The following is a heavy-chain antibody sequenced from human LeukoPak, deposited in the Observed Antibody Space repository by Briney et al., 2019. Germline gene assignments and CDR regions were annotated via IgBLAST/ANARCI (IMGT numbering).Heavy chain of an antibody. Sequence: GGSLRLSCAASGFTFSSYAMSWVRQAPGKGLEWVASINSDGSEGYYADVVKGRFTISRDNAKNSLYLQINSLRAEDTAVYYCARSSYSNSSSVWGQGTMVTVSS. V-gene: IGHV3-7*03. CDR1: GFTFSSYA. CDR2: INSDGSEG. D-gene: IGHD6-6*01. J-gene: IGHJ3*01. CDR3: ARSSYSNSSSV.